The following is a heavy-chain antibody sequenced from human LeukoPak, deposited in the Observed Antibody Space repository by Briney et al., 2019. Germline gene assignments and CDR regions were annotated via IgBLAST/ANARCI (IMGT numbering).Heavy chain of an antibody. D-gene: IGHD6-19*01. Sequence: PGGSLRLSCASSGLTFSSYSMIWVRQAPGKGLEWVSSISSSSSYIYYADSVKGRFTISRDNAKNSLYLQMNSLRAEDTAVYYWARDISSGWYQRSDEFDYWGQGTLVTVSS. CDR3: ARDISSGWYQRSDEFDY. CDR1: GLTFSSYS. J-gene: IGHJ4*02. V-gene: IGHV3-21*01. CDR2: ISSSSSYI.